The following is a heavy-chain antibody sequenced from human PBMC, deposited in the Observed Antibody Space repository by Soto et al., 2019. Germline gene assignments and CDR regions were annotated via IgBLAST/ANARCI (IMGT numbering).Heavy chain of an antibody. J-gene: IGHJ5*02. CDR2: IVVGSGNT. CDR1: GFTFTSSA. D-gene: IGHD2-15*01. Sequence: ASVKVSCKASGFTFTSSAVQWVRQARGQRLEWIGWIVVGSGNTNYAQKFQEIVTITRDMSTSTAYMELSSLRSEDTAVHYCAAVVVVAATPDGFDPWGQGTLLTVSS. V-gene: IGHV1-58*01. CDR3: AAVVVVAATPDGFDP.